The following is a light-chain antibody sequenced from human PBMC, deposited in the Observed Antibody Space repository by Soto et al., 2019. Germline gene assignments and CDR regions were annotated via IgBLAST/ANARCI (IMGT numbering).Light chain of an antibody. V-gene: IGLV2-8*01. CDR3: SSYAGSNNYVV. Sequence: LTQPPSASGSPGQSVTISCTGTSSDVGGYNYVSWYQQHPGKAPKLMIYEVSKRPSGVPDRFSGSKSGNTASLTVSGLQAEDEADYYCSSYAGSNNYVVFGGGTQLTVL. CDR2: EVS. CDR1: SSDVGGYNY. J-gene: IGLJ2*01.